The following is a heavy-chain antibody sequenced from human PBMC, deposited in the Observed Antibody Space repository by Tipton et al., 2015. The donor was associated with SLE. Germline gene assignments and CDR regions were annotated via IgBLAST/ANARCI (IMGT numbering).Heavy chain of an antibody. J-gene: IGHJ6*02. CDR2: IFYTGSA. D-gene: IGHD7-27*01. V-gene: IGHV4-59*01. CDR3: ARDSLNWGTYYHGIDV. CDR1: GGSISSFF. Sequence: GLVKPSETLSLTCTVSGGSISSFFWSWIRQTPEKGLEWIGHIFYTGSARYNPSLKSRITILVDTSRNQFSLRLGSVTAADTAIYYCARDSLNWGTYYHGIDVWGQGTTVTVSS.